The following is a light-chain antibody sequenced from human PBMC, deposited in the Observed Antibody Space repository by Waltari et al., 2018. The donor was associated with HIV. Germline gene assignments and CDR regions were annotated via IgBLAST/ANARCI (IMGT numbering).Light chain of an antibody. J-gene: IGLJ3*02. Sequence: QSALTQPASVSGSPGQSINISCTGTSRNIGSYNLVSWYQHHPGKAPKLMVYEVNKRPSGISNRFSGSKSGNTASLTISGLQAEDEADYYCCSFARSSTWVFGGGTKLSVL. CDR1: SRNIGSYNL. CDR3: CSFARSSTWV. CDR2: EVN. V-gene: IGLV2-23*02.